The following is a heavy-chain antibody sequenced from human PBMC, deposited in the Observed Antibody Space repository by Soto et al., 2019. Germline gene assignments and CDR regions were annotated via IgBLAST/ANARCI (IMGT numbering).Heavy chain of an antibody. CDR1: GFTFSSYG. Sequence: PGGSLRLSCAASGFTFSSYGMHWVRQAPGKGLEWVAVISYDGSNKYYADSVKGRFTISRDNSKNTLYLQMNSLRAEDTAVYYCARGSIAVARYCFDYWGQGTLVTAPQ. D-gene: IGHD6-19*01. CDR2: ISYDGSNK. CDR3: ARGSIAVARYCFDY. V-gene: IGHV3-30*03. J-gene: IGHJ4*02.